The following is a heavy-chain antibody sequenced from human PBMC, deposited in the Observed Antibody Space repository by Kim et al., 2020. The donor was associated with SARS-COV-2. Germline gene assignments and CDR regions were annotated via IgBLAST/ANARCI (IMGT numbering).Heavy chain of an antibody. Sequence: GGSLRLSCAASGFSFSDYYMSWIRQASGKGLEWISYISSSGSTIYYADSVKGRFTISRDNAKNSLYLQMNSLTAEDTAVYYCVREGEIGSAFDIWGQGTMVTVSS. V-gene: IGHV3-11*04. CDR2: ISSSGSTI. D-gene: IGHD3-16*01. CDR1: GFSFSDYY. J-gene: IGHJ3*02. CDR3: VREGEIGSAFDI.